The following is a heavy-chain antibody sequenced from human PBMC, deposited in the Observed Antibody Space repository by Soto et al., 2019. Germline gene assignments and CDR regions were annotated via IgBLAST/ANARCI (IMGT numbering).Heavy chain of an antibody. CDR1: GFTFSSYA. J-gene: IGHJ4*02. V-gene: IGHV3-23*01. D-gene: IGHD3-10*01. CDR3: AKVRSLGELPLIDY. CDR2: ISGSGGST. Sequence: GGSLRLSCAASGFTFSSYAMSWVRQAPGKGLEWVSAISGSGGSTYYADPVKGRFTISRDNSKNTLYLQMNSLRAEDTAVYYCAKVRSLGELPLIDYWGQGTLVTVSS.